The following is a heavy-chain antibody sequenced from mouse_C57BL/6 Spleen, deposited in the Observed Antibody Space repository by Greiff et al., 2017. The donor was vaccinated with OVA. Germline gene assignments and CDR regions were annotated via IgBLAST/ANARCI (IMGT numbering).Heavy chain of an antibody. V-gene: IGHV1-69*01. J-gene: IGHJ2*01. D-gene: IGHD1-1*01. CDR3: ASGSSYFDY. CDR1: GYTFTSYW. Sequence: QVQLQQSGAELVMPGASVKLSCKASGYTFTSYWMHWVKQRPGQGLEWIGEIDPSDSYTNYNQKFKGKSTLTVDKSSSTAYMQLSSLTSEDSAVYYCASGSSYFDYWGQGTTLTVSS. CDR2: IDPSDSYT.